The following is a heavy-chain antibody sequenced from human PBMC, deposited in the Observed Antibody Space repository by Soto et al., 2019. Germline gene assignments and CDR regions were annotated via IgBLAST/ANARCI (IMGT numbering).Heavy chain of an antibody. CDR3: GGYCSGGSCYSGYYYGMDF. CDR1: GFTVSSNY. CDR2: IYSGGST. Sequence: XGSLRLSCAASGFTVSSNYMSWVRQAPGKGLDWVSVIYSGGSTYYADSVKGRFTISRDNSKNTLYLQMNSLRAEDTAVYYCGGYCSGGSCYSGYYYGMDFWGQGTTVTVSS. V-gene: IGHV3-53*01. D-gene: IGHD2-15*01. J-gene: IGHJ6*02.